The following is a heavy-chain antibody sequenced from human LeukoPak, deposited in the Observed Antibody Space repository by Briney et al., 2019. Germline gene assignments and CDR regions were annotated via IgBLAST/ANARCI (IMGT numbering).Heavy chain of an antibody. CDR3: ARTGYSSSWPAFDI. Sequence: SETLSLTCTVSGGSISSYYWSWIRQPPGKGLEWIGYIYYSGSTNYNPSLKSRVTISVDTSKNQFSLKLSSVTAADTAVYYCARTGYSSSWPAFDIWGQGTMVTVSS. V-gene: IGHV4-59*08. CDR1: GGSISSYY. CDR2: IYYSGST. J-gene: IGHJ3*02. D-gene: IGHD6-13*01.